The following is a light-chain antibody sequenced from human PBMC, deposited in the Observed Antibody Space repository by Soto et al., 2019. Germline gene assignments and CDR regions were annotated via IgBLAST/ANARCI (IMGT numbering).Light chain of an antibody. Sequence: QAVVTQPPSASGSPGQSVTISCTGTSSDVGGYKYVSWYQQHPDKAPKLIIYEVSEWPSGVPDRFSGSKSGNTASLTVSGLQAEDEADYYCSSYAGSNNVVFGGGTKLTVL. V-gene: IGLV2-8*01. J-gene: IGLJ2*01. CDR1: SSDVGGYKY. CDR3: SSYAGSNNVV. CDR2: EVS.